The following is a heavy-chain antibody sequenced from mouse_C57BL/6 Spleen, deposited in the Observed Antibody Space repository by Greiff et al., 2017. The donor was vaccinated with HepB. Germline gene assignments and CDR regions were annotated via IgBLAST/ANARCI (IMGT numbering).Heavy chain of an antibody. Sequence: EVQGVESGGGLVQPGGSLKLSCAASGFTFSDYYMYWVRQTPEKRLEWVAHISNGGGSTYYPDTVKGRFTISRDNAKSTLYLQMSRLKTEDTAMYYCARRANRDYFDYWGQGTTLTVSS. CDR3: ARRANRDYFDY. V-gene: IGHV5-12*01. CDR1: GFTFSDYY. CDR2: ISNGGGST. D-gene: IGHD4-1*01. J-gene: IGHJ2*01.